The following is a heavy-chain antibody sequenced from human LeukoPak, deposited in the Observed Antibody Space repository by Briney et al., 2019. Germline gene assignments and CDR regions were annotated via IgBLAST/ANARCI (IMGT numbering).Heavy chain of an antibody. CDR2: ISESGSTI. CDR1: RFTFRSYD. Sequence: PGGSLRLSCAASRFTFRSYDMNWVRQAPGKGLEWVSQISESGSTIYYADSVKGRFTISRDNTKNSLYLQMNSLRAEDTAIYYCARDSQWRAFDIWGQGTMVTVSS. D-gene: IGHD6-19*01. CDR3: ARDSQWRAFDI. J-gene: IGHJ3*02. V-gene: IGHV3-48*03.